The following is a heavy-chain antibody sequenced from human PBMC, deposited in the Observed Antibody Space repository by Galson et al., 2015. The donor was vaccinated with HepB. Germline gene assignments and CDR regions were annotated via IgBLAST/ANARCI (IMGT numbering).Heavy chain of an antibody. CDR3: ARDSGGGISAAGPRGNYYYGMDV. Sequence: SVKVSCKASGYPFTSSGISWVRQAPGQGLEWMGWIGAYNGDTNYAQNLQGRVTMTTDKSTSTAYMELGSLRSDDTAVYYCARDSGGGISAAGPRGNYYYGMDVWGQGTTVTVSS. CDR1: GYPFTSSG. D-gene: IGHD6-13*01. V-gene: IGHV1-18*01. CDR2: IGAYNGDT. J-gene: IGHJ6*02.